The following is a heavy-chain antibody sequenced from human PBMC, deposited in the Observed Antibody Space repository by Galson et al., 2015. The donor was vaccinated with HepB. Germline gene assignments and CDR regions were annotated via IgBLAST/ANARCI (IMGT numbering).Heavy chain of an antibody. V-gene: IGHV6-1*01. D-gene: IGHD6-19*01. J-gene: IGHJ4*02. CDR1: GDSVSTDSGA. CDR3: ARDPNYSGWFGFDH. CDR2: TYYRSKWYF. Sequence: CAISGDSVSTDSGAWNWIGQSPSRGLEWLGRTYYRSKWYFDYPVSEKSRITINPDTSKNQFSLHLNSLTPEDTAVYYCARDPNYSGWFGFDHWGQGILVTVSA.